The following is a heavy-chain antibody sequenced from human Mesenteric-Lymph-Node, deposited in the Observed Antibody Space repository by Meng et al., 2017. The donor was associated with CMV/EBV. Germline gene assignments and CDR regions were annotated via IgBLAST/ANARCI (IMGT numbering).Heavy chain of an antibody. CDR3: ARDDCSSTSCYSKNVFDI. D-gene: IGHD2-2*02. J-gene: IGHJ3*02. V-gene: IGHV3-53*01. Sequence: GESLKISCEASGFTVSHYYMSWVRQAPGKGLEWVSIIFGGGGKNTHYADSVKGRFTISGDNSKNTLYLQMNSLRAEDTAVYYCARDDCSSTSCYSKNVFDIWGQGTMVTVSS. CDR2: IFGGGGKNT. CDR1: GFTVSHYY.